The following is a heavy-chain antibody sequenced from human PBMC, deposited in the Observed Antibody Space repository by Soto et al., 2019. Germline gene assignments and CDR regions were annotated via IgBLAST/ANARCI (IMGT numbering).Heavy chain of an antibody. J-gene: IGHJ6*03. CDR2: IYTGGSI. CDR3: ARARGDDWGDYYYMDV. D-gene: IGHD3-16*01. Sequence: EVHLVDSGGGLVQPGGSLRLSCAASGFSVSSNYMSWVRQAPGKGLEWVSLIYTGGSIYYADSVEGRFTISRDNSKNTLYLQMNSLRDEDTAVYYCARARGDDWGDYYYMDVWGNGTTVTVSS. CDR1: GFSVSSNY. V-gene: IGHV3-53*04.